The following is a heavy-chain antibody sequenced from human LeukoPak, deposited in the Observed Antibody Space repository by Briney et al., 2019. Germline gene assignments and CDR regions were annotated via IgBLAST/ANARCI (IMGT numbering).Heavy chain of an antibody. Sequence: ASVKVSCKASGYTFTSYDINWVRQATGQGLEWMGWINPNSGGTNYAQKFQGRVTMTRDTSISTAYMELSRLRSDDTAVYYCARGEGYCSSTSCYLFDYWGQGTLVTVSS. V-gene: IGHV1-2*02. CDR3: ARGEGYCSSTSCYLFDY. D-gene: IGHD2-2*01. CDR1: GYTFTSYD. J-gene: IGHJ4*02. CDR2: INPNSGGT.